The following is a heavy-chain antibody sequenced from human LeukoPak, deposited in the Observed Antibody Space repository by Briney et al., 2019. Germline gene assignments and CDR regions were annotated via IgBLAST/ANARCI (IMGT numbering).Heavy chain of an antibody. CDR2: ISGSGGST. V-gene: IGHV3-23*01. D-gene: IGHD3-22*01. CDR1: GFTFSSYA. J-gene: IGHJ4*02. Sequence: GGSLRLPCAASGFTFSSYAMSWVRQAPGKGMEWVSAISGSGGSTYYADSVKGRFTISRDNSKNTLYLQMNSLRAEDTAVYYCAKDLDSSGYLECYFDYWGQGTLVTVSS. CDR3: AKDLDSSGYLECYFDY.